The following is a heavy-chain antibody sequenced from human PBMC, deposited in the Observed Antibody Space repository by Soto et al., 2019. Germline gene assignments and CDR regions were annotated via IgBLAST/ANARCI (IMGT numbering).Heavy chain of an antibody. CDR2: IYPGDSDT. Sequence: GSLKISCKGSGYSFTSYWIGWVRQMPGKGLEWMGIIYPGDSDTRYSPSFQGQVTISADKSISTAYLQWSSLKASDTAMYYCAGIGYCSGGSCHDGAFDIWGQGTMVTVSS. D-gene: IGHD2-15*01. CDR3: AGIGYCSGGSCHDGAFDI. CDR1: GYSFTSYW. V-gene: IGHV5-51*01. J-gene: IGHJ3*02.